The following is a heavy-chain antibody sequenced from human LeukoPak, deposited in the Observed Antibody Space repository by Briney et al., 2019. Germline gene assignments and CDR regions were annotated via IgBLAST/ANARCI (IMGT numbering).Heavy chain of an antibody. CDR3: ARSIASRPFFAY. D-gene: IGHD6-6*01. Sequence: PSETLSLTCTVSGDSISTYYWSWIRQPPGKGLEWIGYIYYSGSTNYNPPLAGRVTISADTSKSQLSLRLSSVTAADTAVYYCARSIASRPFFAYWGQGTLVTVSS. CDR1: GDSISTYY. CDR2: IYYSGST. V-gene: IGHV4-59*01. J-gene: IGHJ4*02.